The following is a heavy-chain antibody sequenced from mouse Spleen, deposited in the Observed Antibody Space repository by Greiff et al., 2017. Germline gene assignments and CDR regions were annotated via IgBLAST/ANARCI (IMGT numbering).Heavy chain of an antibody. Sequence: VQLQQSGTVLARPGASVKMSCTTSGYTFTRYWMHWVKQRPGQGLEWIGAIHPGNSDTSYNQKFKGKAKLTAVTSASTAYMELSSLTNEDSAVYYCTRSLYYGTDYWGQGTTLTVSP. D-gene: IGHD1-2*01. CDR2: IHPGNSDT. CDR3: TRSLYYGTDY. CDR1: GYTFTRYW. V-gene: IGHV1-5*01. J-gene: IGHJ2*01.